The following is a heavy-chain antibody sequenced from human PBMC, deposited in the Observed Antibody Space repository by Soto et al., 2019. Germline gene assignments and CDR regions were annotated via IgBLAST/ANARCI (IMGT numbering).Heavy chain of an antibody. J-gene: IGHJ6*04. CDR2: ISGSGGST. V-gene: IGHV3-23*01. Sequence: PGGSLRLSCAASGFTFSSYAMSWVRQAPGKGLEWVSAISGSGGSTYYADSVKGRFTISRDNSKNTLYLQLNSLRAEDTAVYYCAKTGPWPSYFYSGMDVGGKGTTATVSS. CDR1: GFTFSSYA. CDR3: AKTGPWPSYFYSGMDV. D-gene: IGHD5-12*01.